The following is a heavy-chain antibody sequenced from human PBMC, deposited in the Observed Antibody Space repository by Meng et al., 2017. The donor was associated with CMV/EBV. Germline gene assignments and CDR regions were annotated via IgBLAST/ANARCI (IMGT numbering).Heavy chain of an antibody. Sequence: SETLSLTCTVSGGTISSYYWNWIRQPPGKGLEWIGYIYYSGSTNYNPSLKSRFTISVDTSKNQFSLKLSSVTAADTAVYYCARDRVDGITGTTSGYDYWGQGTLVTVSS. D-gene: IGHD1-7*01. CDR3: ARDRVDGITGTTSGYDY. CDR2: IYYSGST. V-gene: IGHV4-59*01. J-gene: IGHJ4*02. CDR1: GGTISSYY.